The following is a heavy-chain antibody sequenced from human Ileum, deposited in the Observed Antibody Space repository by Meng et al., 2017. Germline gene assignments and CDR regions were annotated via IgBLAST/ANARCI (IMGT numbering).Heavy chain of an antibody. CDR1: GFTMTGYP. Sequence: GESLKISCAASGFTMTGYPMKWVRQAPGKGLEWVSTISSVPDRTYYADSVKGRFTISRDDSKNTMYLQMNSLRVEDTAVYYCARRPTNWGFSDNWGQGTLVTVSS. J-gene: IGHJ4*02. CDR3: ARRPTNWGFSDN. V-gene: IGHV3-23*01. CDR2: ISSVPDRT. D-gene: IGHD7-27*01.